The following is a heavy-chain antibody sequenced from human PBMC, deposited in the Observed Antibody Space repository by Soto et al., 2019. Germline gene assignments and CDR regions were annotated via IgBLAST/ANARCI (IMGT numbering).Heavy chain of an antibody. D-gene: IGHD3-22*01. CDR2: IYYSGST. Sequence: SETLSLTCTVSGGSISSSSYYWGWIRQPPGKGLEWIGSIYYSGSTYYNPSLKSRVTISVDTSKNQFSLKLSSVTAADTAVYYCARHVSGYYSTLDYWGQGTLVTVS. J-gene: IGHJ4*02. CDR1: GGSISSSSYY. CDR3: ARHVSGYYSTLDY. V-gene: IGHV4-39*01.